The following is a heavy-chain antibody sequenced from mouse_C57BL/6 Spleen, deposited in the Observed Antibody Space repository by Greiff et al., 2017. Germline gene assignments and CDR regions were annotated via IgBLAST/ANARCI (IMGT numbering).Heavy chain of an antibody. CDR2: IYPGNGNT. CDR3: ARGNCYPYYFAY. V-gene: IGHV1-84*01. D-gene: IGHD4-1*02. J-gene: IGHJ2*01. CDR1: GYTFTDYD. Sequence: QVQLQQSGPELVKPGASVKISCKASGYTFTDYDINWVKQRPGQGLEWIGCIYPGNGNTTYNEKFKGKAILTVDTSSSTAYMQLSSLTSEDSAVYYCARGNCYPYYFAYWGQGTTLTVSS.